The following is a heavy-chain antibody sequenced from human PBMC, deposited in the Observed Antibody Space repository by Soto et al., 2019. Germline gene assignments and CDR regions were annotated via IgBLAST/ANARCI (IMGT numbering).Heavy chain of an antibody. D-gene: IGHD6-13*01. CDR3: ARDLRMSSSWTAEYFQH. CDR2: ISAYNGNT. CDR1: GYTFTSYG. J-gene: IGHJ1*01. V-gene: IGHV1-18*01. Sequence: QVQLVQSGAEVKKPGASVKVSCKASGYTFTSYGISWVRQAPGQGLEWMGWISAYNGNTNYAQKLQGRVTLTTDTSKSTAYMEMRSLRSDDTAVYYCARDLRMSSSWTAEYFQHWGQGTLVTVSS.